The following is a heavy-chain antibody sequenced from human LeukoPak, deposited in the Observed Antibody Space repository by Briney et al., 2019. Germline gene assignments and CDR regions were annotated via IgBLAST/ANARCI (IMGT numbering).Heavy chain of an antibody. V-gene: IGHV4-59*08. J-gene: IGHJ4*02. Sequence: SGTLSLTCTVSGDSISSYERSWIRQPPGKGLEWMAHIYYSGSTNYTPSPKSRVTISVDTSKNHFSLKLSSVTAADTAVYYCARQGPDAFFDYWGQGTLVTVSS. CDR3: ARQGPDAFFDY. CDR1: GDSISSYE. CDR2: IYYSGST.